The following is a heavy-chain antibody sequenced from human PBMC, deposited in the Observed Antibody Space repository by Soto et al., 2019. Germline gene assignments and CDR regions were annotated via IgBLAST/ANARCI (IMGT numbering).Heavy chain of an antibody. CDR2: IRSKLYGATT. D-gene: IGHD1-1*01. V-gene: IGHV3-49*03. CDR3: TRSPSSIQLPQPDAFDI. CDR1: GFNFHNFA. J-gene: IGHJ3*02. Sequence: PGGSLRLSCTTSGFNFHNFAVSWFRQAPGKGLEWIAFIRSKLYGATTEYAASVKDRFTISRDDSKNIAYLQMNSLKTEDTAVYHCTRSPSSIQLPQPDAFDIWGQGKMVTVSS.